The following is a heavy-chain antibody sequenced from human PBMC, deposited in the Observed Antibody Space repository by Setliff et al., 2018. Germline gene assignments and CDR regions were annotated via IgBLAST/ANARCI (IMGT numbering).Heavy chain of an antibody. CDR3: ARLPGYCNGGNCYGYYTFDI. CDR2: IYHSGTT. V-gene: IGHV4-38-2*01. J-gene: IGHJ3*02. D-gene: IGHD2-15*01. CDR1: GYSISSGFY. Sequence: PSETLSLTCAVSGYSISSGFYWGWIRQPPGKGLEWIGSIYHSGTTYYNPSLKSRVTILVDTSKNQFSLKLSSVTAADTAVYYCARLPGYCNGGNCYGYYTFDIWGQGTMVTVSS.